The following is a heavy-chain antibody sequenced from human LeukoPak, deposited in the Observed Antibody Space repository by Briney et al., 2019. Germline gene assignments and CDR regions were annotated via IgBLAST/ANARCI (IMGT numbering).Heavy chain of an antibody. CDR3: VRDSSGSY. V-gene: IGHV3-74*01. CDR2: INSDGSST. D-gene: IGHD3-22*01. J-gene: IGHJ4*02. CDR1: GFTFSTYW. Sequence: GGSLRLSCAASGFASGFTFSTYWMYWVRQAPGKGLVWVSRINSDGSSTSYADSVKGRFTISRDNAKNTLYLQMNSLRVEDTAVYYCVRDSSGSYWGQGTLVTVSS.